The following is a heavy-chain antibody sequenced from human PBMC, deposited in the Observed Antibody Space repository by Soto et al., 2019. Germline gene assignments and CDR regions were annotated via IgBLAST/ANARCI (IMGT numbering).Heavy chain of an antibody. V-gene: IGHV1-3*01. CDR1: GYTFTAYP. CDR3: ARKDYYGAGVYYFDH. J-gene: IGHJ4*02. Sequence: QVHLVQSGAEVKKPGASVKVSCKASGYTFTAYPMHWVRQAPGQRLEWMGWINAANGDTGYSQKFHDRVTFTRDTSATTVYMELSSLTSEDTAVYCCARKDYYGAGVYYFDHWGQGTLVTVSS. D-gene: IGHD3-10*01. CDR2: INAANGDT.